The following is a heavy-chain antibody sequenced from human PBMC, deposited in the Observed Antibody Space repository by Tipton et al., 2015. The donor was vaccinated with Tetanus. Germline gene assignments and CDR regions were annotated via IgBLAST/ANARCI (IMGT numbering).Heavy chain of an antibody. V-gene: IGHV4-59*06. Sequence: TLSLTCTVSGGSISGSYWNWIRQPPGKGLEWIGYIYSPGTTSYAPSLRGRATISFDSVKNHFSLSLSSVTAADTAMYYCARDGGNYFYYGMNVWGQGAAVTVSS. CDR1: GGSISGSY. J-gene: IGHJ6*02. CDR2: IYSPGTT. CDR3: ARDGGNYFYYGMNV. D-gene: IGHD5-24*01.